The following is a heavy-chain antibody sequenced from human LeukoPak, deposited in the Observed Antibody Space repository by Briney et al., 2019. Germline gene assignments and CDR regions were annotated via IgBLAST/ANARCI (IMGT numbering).Heavy chain of an antibody. CDR1: GFSFSSYA. CDR3: AKGSRDVHVGYCSSTSCHYYYYMDV. D-gene: IGHD2-2*01. J-gene: IGHJ6*03. CDR2: ISKSGDTT. V-gene: IGHV3-23*01. Sequence: GGPLRLSCAASGFSFSSYAMSWVRQAPGKGLEWVSAISKSGDTTYYADSVKGRFTISRDNSKNTLYLQMNSLRAEDTAVYYCAKGSRDVHVGYCSSTSCHYYYYMDVWGKGTTVTVSS.